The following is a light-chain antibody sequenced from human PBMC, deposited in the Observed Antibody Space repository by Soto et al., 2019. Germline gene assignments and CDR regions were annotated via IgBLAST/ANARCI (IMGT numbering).Light chain of an antibody. J-gene: IGKJ5*01. CDR3: QQYGSSPH. Sequence: EIVWTQSPATLSLSPGEGSSLAGRASQSIGTYLAWYQHKPGQAPRLLIFDASNRATGIPARFSGSGSGTDFTLTISRLEPEDFAVYYCQQYGSSPHFGQGTRLEI. CDR1: QSIGTY. V-gene: IGKV3-20*01. CDR2: DAS.